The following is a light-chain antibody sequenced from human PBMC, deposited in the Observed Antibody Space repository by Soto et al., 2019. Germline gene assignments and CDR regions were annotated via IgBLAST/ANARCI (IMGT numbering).Light chain of an antibody. CDR3: QQRSNWLEIT. V-gene: IGKV3D-20*02. CDR2: GVS. Sequence: IVWPSSPGTRSLSPGCRAPLSFRALQSVSSSYLAWYQQKPGQAPRLLIYGVSTRATGIPARFSGSGSGTDFTLTISSLEPEDFAVYYCQQRSNWLEITFGQGTRLEIK. CDR1: QSVSSSY. J-gene: IGKJ5*01.